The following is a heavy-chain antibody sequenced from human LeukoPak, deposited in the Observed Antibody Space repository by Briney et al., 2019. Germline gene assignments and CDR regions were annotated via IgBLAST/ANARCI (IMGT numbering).Heavy chain of an antibody. D-gene: IGHD6-19*01. J-gene: IGHJ5*02. V-gene: IGHV3-48*01. Sequence: TGGSLRLSCGMSGFTFRSYGMNWVRQAPGKGLEWVSYISSSSSTIYYADSVKGRFTISRDNAKNSLYLQMNSLRAEDTAVYYCARGVSPTPGYSSGWYRVNGNWFDPWGQGTLVTVSS. CDR3: ARGVSPTPGYSSGWYRVNGNWFDP. CDR1: GFTFRSYG. CDR2: ISSSSSTI.